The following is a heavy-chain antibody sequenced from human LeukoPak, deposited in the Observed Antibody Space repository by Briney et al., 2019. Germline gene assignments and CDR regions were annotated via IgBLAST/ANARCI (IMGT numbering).Heavy chain of an antibody. V-gene: IGHV4-59*08. CDR1: GAAFSNYY. CDR2: FHYSGST. D-gene: IGHD2-15*01. J-gene: IGHJ4*02. Sequence: NPSETLSLTCRVPGAAFSNYYWSWIRQSPGKGLEWIGFFHYSGSTNYTPSLNSRVTTSIDTSMNQLSLTLVSVTAADTAVYFCARHHDGGPKLRLDFWGQGVLVTVSS. CDR3: ARHHDGGPKLRLDF.